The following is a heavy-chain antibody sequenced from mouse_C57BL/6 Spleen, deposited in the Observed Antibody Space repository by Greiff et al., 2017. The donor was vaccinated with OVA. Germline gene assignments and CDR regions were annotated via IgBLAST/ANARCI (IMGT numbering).Heavy chain of an antibody. CDR2: INPGSGGT. Sequence: QVQLKESGAELVRPGTSVKVSCKASGYAFTNYLIEWVKQRPGQGLEWIGVINPGSGGTNYNEKFKGKATLTADKSSSTAYMQLSSLTSEDSAVYFCARRGYYGSSYERHFFDYWGQGTTLTVSS. V-gene: IGHV1-54*01. CDR1: GYAFTNYL. D-gene: IGHD1-1*01. J-gene: IGHJ2*01. CDR3: ARRGYYGSSYERHFFDY.